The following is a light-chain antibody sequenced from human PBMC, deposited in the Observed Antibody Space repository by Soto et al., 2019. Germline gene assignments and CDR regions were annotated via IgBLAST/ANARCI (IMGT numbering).Light chain of an antibody. CDR2: EVS. J-gene: IGLJ2*01. CDR3: SSSTSIATLL. Sequence: QSALTQPASVSGSPGQSITISCTGTSSDVGGYNYVSWYQQHPGNAPQLMIYEVSNRPSGVSNRSSGSKSGNTASLTISGLQAEDEADYYCSSSTSIATLLFGGGTKLTVL. V-gene: IGLV2-14*01. CDR1: SSDVGGYNY.